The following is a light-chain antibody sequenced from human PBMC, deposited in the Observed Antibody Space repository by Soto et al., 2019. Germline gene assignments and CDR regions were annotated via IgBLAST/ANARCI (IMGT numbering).Light chain of an antibody. V-gene: IGKV3-15*01. Sequence: EIVLTQSPATLSVSPGDRATLSCRASQSVSSDLAWFQQKPGQAPRLLIYGASTRATGIPARFSGSGSGTEFTLTISSLQSEYFAIYYCQQYNNGPLTFGGGTKVEIK. CDR3: QQYNNGPLT. J-gene: IGKJ4*01. CDR2: GAS. CDR1: QSVSSD.